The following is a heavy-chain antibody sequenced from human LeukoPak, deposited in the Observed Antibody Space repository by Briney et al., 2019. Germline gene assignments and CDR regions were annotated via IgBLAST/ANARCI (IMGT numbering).Heavy chain of an antibody. V-gene: IGHV1-18*01. D-gene: IGHD3-22*01. CDR3: ARDLVLDYYDSSGYDGYFDY. CDR1: GYTFTSYG. J-gene: IGHJ4*02. CDR2: ISAYNGNT. Sequence: ASVKVSCKASGYTFTSYGISWVRQAPGQGLEWMGWISAYNGNTNYAQKLQGRATMTTDTSTSTAYMELRSLRSDDTAVYYCARDLVLDYYDSSGYDGYFDYWGQGTLVTVSS.